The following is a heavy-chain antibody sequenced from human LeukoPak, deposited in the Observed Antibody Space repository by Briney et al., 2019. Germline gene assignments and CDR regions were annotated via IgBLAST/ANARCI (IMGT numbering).Heavy chain of an antibody. CDR1: GFVLGKHY. D-gene: IGHD4-17*01. CDR3: TTGRGTTGGY. J-gene: IGHJ4*02. CDR2: LSQDSTNI. V-gene: IGHV3-11*01. Sequence: PGGSLRLSCAASGFVLGKHYMGWIRQAPGKGLEWISYLSQDSTNILYADSVKGRFTISRDNAKNSLYLQMNSLRAEDTAVYYCTTGRGTTGGYWGQGTLVTVSS.